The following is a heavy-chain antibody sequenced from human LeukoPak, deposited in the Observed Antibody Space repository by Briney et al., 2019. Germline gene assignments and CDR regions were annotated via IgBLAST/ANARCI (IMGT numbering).Heavy chain of an antibody. CDR3: ARTRGYGSNALRSFDY. J-gene: IGHJ4*02. V-gene: IGHV4-30-2*02. CDR1: GGSISSGGYS. CDR2: IYHSGST. Sequence: SETLSLTCAVSGGSISSGGYSWSWIRQPPGKGLEWIGYIYHSGSTYYNPSLKSRVTISVDRSKNQFSLKLTSVTAADTAMYYCARTRGYGSNALRSFDYWGQGTLVTVSS. D-gene: IGHD4-23*01.